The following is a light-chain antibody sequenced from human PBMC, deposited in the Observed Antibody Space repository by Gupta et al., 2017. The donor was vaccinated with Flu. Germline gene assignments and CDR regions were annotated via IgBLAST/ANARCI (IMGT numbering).Light chain of an antibody. CDR2: LNS. CDR3: MQSLETPIT. J-gene: IGKJ5*01. Sequence: DILLTQSPLSLSVTPGEPASISCTSTQSLLYKNGNNHLDWYIQRPGQSPKLLIYLNSRRASGVPDRFRASGSGTAFTLLISRVEADDFGTYYCMQSLETPITCGQGTRLEI. V-gene: IGKV2-28*01. CDR1: QSLLYKNGNNH.